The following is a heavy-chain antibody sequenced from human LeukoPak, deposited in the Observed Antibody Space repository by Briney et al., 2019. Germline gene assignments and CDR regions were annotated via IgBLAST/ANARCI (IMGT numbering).Heavy chain of an antibody. Sequence: SETLSLTCTVSGGSISSSSYYWGWIRQPPGKGLEWIGSIYYSGSTYYNPSLKSRVTISVDTSKNQFSLKLSSVTAADTAVYYCARALGSGSSVPFDYWGQGTLVTVSS. V-gene: IGHV4-39*01. CDR1: GGSISSSSYY. CDR2: IYYSGST. D-gene: IGHD3-10*01. J-gene: IGHJ4*02. CDR3: ARALGSGSSVPFDY.